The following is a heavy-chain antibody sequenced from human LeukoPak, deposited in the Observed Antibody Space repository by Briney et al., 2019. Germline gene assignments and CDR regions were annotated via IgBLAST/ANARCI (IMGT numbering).Heavy chain of an antibody. Sequence: RGSVRLSCSASGFTFSSYAMHWVRQAPGKGLEYVSAISSNGGSTYYADTVKGRFTISRDNSKNTLYLQMSSLRAEDTAVYYCVNYFSSGWILSPQFDYWGQGTLVTVSS. J-gene: IGHJ4*02. V-gene: IGHV3-64D*06. CDR2: ISSNGGST. CDR3: VNYFSSGWILSPQFDY. CDR1: GFTFSSYA. D-gene: IGHD6-19*01.